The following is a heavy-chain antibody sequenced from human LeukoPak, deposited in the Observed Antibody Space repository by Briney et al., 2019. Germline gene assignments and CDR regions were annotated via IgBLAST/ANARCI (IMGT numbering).Heavy chain of an antibody. V-gene: IGHV3-23*01. J-gene: IGHJ4*02. CDR1: GFAFSNTG. Sequence: PGRSLRLSCAASGFAFSNTGMTWVRQAPGRGLEWVSTISPTGEGTHYADSVKGRFTISRDNSKNTLSLEMNSLRADDTATYYCARDAGGAWPFDYWGQGTRVIVSS. D-gene: IGHD4-17*01. CDR2: ISPTGEGT. CDR3: ARDAGGAWPFDY.